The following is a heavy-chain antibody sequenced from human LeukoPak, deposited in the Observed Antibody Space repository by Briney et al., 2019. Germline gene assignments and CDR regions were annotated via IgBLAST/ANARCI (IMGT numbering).Heavy chain of an antibody. J-gene: IGHJ4*02. CDR1: GYTFTGYG. D-gene: IGHD6-13*01. CDR3: ARYPLSYSSNWHYYFDY. CDR2: ISASNGNT. Sequence: ASVKVSCKASGYTFTGYGVSWVRQAPGQGLEWMGWISASNGNTNYAQNLQDRVTMTTATSTSTAYMELRSLRSDDTAVYYCARYPLSYSSNWHYYFDYWGQGTLLTVSS. V-gene: IGHV1-18*01.